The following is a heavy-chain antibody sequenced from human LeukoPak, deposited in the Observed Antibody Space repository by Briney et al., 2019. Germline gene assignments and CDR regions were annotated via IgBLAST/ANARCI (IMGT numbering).Heavy chain of an antibody. CDR2: IAYDASNE. Sequence: PGGSLRLSCVPSGLTFSRHGMHWVRQAPGKGLEWVAVIAYDASNEYYADSVKGRFTISRDNSKNTLYLQINSLRTEDTAMYYCVGEVGPRQMNYWGQGTLVTVSS. J-gene: IGHJ4*02. D-gene: IGHD1-26*01. V-gene: IGHV3-30*03. CDR3: VGEVGPRQMNY. CDR1: GLTFSRHG.